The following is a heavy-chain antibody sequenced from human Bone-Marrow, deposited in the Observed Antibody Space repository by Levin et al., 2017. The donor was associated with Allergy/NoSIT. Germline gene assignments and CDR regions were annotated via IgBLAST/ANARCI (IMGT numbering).Heavy chain of an antibody. V-gene: IGHV1-2*02. J-gene: IGHJ3*02. D-gene: IGHD2-8*01. Sequence: GASVKVSCKASGDTFTDYYMNWVRQAPGQGLEWMGWINPNSGGTNYAQKFQGRVTMTRDTSISTAYMELSGLRSEDTAVYYCARDTESYASAFATWGQGTLVTVSS. CDR3: ARDTESYASAFAT. CDR1: GDTFTDYY. CDR2: INPNSGGT.